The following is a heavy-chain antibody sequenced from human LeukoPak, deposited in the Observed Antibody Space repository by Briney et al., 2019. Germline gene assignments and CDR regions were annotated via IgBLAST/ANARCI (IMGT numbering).Heavy chain of an antibody. CDR2: IYYSGST. V-gene: IGHV4-39*07. CDR1: GGSMRSSNFY. CDR3: ARDYTHMGAFDI. Sequence: PSETLSLTCTVSGGSMRSSNFYWGWIRQPPGKGLEWIGSIYYSGSTYYNPSLKSRVTISVDTSKNQFSLKLSSVTAADTAVYYCARDYTHMGAFDIWGQGTMVTVSS. J-gene: IGHJ3*02.